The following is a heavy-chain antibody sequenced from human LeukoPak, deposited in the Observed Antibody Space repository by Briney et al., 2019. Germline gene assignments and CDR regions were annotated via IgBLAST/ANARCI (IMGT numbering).Heavy chain of an antibody. CDR1: GFTFSSYA. D-gene: IGHD3-16*01. J-gene: IGHJ4*02. Sequence: PGGSLRLSCAASGFTFSSYAMHWVRQAPGKGLEWVAVISYDGSSKYYADSVKGRFTISRDNSINALYLQMNSLRLDDTAVYYCVGEIGPRSFDYWGQGTLVTVSS. CDR2: ISYDGSSK. V-gene: IGHV3-30-3*01. CDR3: VGEIGPRSFDY.